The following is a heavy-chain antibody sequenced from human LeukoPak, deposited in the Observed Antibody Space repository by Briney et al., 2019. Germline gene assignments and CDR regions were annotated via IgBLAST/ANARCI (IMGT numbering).Heavy chain of an antibody. Sequence: ASVKVSCKASGYTFTGYYMHWVRQAPGQGLEWMGWINPKSGGTKYAQKFQGRVTMTRDTSISTVYMELSSLRSDDTAVFYCARDGLDGYKDYWGQGTPVTVSS. CDR2: INPKSGGT. CDR3: ARDGLDGYKDY. CDR1: GYTFTGYY. D-gene: IGHD5-24*01. J-gene: IGHJ4*02. V-gene: IGHV1-2*02.